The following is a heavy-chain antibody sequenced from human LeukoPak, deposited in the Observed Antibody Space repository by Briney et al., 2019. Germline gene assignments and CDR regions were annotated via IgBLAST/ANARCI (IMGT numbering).Heavy chain of an antibody. D-gene: IGHD5-18*01. CDR2: MNPNSGNT. Sequence: ASVKVSCKASGYTFTSYDINWVRQATGQGLEWMGWMNPNSGNTGYAQKFQGRVTMTRNTSISTAYMELSSLRPEDTAVYYCARGRRGYSYGYREYYFDYWGQGTLVTVSS. V-gene: IGHV1-8*01. CDR3: ARGRRGYSYGYREYYFDY. J-gene: IGHJ4*02. CDR1: GYTFTSYD.